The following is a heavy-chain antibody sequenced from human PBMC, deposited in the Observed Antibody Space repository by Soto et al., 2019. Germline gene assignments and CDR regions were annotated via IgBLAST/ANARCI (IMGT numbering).Heavy chain of an antibody. D-gene: IGHD3-10*01. V-gene: IGHV1-18*01. Sequence: QVQLVQSGAEVKKPGASVKVSCKASGYTFNSYGISWVRQAPGQGLEWMGWISAYNGHTNYAQKFQGRVTMTTDTSTSTAYMELRRLRSDDTAVYYCAGDTPYYGSGLPPDYWGQGTLVTVSS. CDR1: GYTFNSYG. CDR2: ISAYNGHT. J-gene: IGHJ4*02. CDR3: AGDTPYYGSGLPPDY.